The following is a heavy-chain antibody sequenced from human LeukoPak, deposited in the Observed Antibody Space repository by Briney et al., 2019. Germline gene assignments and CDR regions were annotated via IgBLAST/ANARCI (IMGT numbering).Heavy chain of an antibody. CDR1: GGSLSSYY. D-gene: IGHD6-13*01. CDR2: INHSGST. Sequence: SETLSLTCTVTGGSLSSYYWSWIRQPPGKGLEWIGEINHSGSTNYNPSLKSRVTIAVDTSKNQFSLKLSSVTAADTAVYYCARDLKAVIAAAGNQNWFDPWGQGTLVTVSS. CDR3: ARDLKAVIAAAGNQNWFDP. V-gene: IGHV4-34*01. J-gene: IGHJ5*02.